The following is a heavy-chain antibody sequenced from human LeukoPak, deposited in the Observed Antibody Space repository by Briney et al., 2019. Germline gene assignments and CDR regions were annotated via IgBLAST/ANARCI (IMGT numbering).Heavy chain of an antibody. Sequence: GASVKVSCKASGYTFTVHSLYWVRQAPGQGLEWVGWVNTNSGGTSYAQRFQGRVTMTRDTSINTAYMELNRLTSEDTAVYYCSRDSVDSSGQGALQHWGQGTLVTVTS. CDR3: SRDSVDSSGQGALQH. D-gene: IGHD3-22*01. J-gene: IGHJ1*01. CDR1: GYTFTVHS. CDR2: VNTNSGGT. V-gene: IGHV1-2*02.